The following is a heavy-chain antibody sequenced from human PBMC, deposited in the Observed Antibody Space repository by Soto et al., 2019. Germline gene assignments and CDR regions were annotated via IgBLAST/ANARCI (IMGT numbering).Heavy chain of an antibody. CDR3: SRDSPPRITFGGVIVKKRRNNWFDP. D-gene: IGHD3-16*02. J-gene: IGHJ5*02. Sequence: QVQLVQSGAEVKKPGSSVKVSCKASGGTFSSYAISWVRQAPGQGLEWMGGIIPIFGTANYAQKFQGRVTITEDDSTSTAYRELSSLRSEDTAVYYCSRDSPPRITFGGVIVKKRRNNWFDPWGQGTLVTVSS. V-gene: IGHV1-69*01. CDR1: GGTFSSYA. CDR2: IIPIFGTA.